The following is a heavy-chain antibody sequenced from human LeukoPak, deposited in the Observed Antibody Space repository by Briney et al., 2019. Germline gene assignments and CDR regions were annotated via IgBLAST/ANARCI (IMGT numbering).Heavy chain of an antibody. D-gene: IGHD6-13*01. CDR1: GGSFSDYY. J-gene: IGHJ4*02. CDR2: INHSGNT. V-gene: IGHV4-34*01. Sequence: SETLSLTCAVYGGSFSDYYWSWIRQPPGKGLEWIGEINHSGNTNYNPSLKSRVTISVDTSKNQFSLKLSSVTAADTAVYYCVRGEDWNSSWKFGYWGQGTLVTVSS. CDR3: VRGEDWNSSWKFGY.